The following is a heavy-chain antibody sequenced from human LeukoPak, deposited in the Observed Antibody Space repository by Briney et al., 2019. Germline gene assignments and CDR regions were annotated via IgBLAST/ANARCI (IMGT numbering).Heavy chain of an antibody. J-gene: IGHJ6*02. Sequence: ASVKFSCKASGYTFTSYDINWVRQATGQGLEWMGWMNPNSGNTGYAQKFQGRVTMTRNTSISTAYMELSSLRSEDTAVYYCARGKTYDFWSGYLPSYYYYYYGMDVWGQGTTVTVSS. CDR3: ARGKTYDFWSGYLPSYYYYYYGMDV. CDR2: MNPNSGNT. V-gene: IGHV1-8*01. D-gene: IGHD3-3*01. CDR1: GYTFTSYD.